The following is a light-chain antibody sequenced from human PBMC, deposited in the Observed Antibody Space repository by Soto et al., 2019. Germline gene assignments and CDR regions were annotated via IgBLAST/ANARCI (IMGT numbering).Light chain of an antibody. CDR3: QQYNNWPPT. Sequence: ETVMTQSPATLSVSPGERVTLSCRASQSVSSNLAWYQQKPGQAPGLLIYGASTRATGIPARFSGSGSGTEFTLTISSLQSEDFAVYYCQQYNNWPPTFGQGTKVDIK. CDR1: QSVSSN. V-gene: IGKV3-15*01. CDR2: GAS. J-gene: IGKJ1*01.